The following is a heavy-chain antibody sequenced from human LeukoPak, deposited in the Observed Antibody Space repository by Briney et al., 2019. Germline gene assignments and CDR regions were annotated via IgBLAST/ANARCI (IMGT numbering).Heavy chain of an antibody. Sequence: ASVKVSCKASGYTFSSYDINWVRQATGQGLEWMGWMNPNSGNTGYAQKFQGRVTMTSNTSISTAYMELSSLRSEDTAVYYCARGTGTYYGSGSSYYYYGMDVWGKGTTVTVSS. CDR2: MNPNSGNT. CDR1: GYTFSSYD. D-gene: IGHD3-10*01. J-gene: IGHJ6*04. V-gene: IGHV1-8*01. CDR3: ARGTGTYYGSGSSYYYYGMDV.